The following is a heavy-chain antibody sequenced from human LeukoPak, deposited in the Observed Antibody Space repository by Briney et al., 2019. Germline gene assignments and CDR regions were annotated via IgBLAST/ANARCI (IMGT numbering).Heavy chain of an antibody. D-gene: IGHD5-12*01. V-gene: IGHV4-4*07. CDR1: GGSISSYY. CDR2: IYASGST. CDR3: ARGMAVAYDYNWFDP. Sequence: PSETLSLTCTVSGGSISSYYWSWIRQPAGKGLEWIGRIYASGSTNYNPSLKSRVTMSVDTSKNQFSLKLSSVTAADTAVYFCARGMAVAYDYNWFDPWGQGTLVTVSS. J-gene: IGHJ5*02.